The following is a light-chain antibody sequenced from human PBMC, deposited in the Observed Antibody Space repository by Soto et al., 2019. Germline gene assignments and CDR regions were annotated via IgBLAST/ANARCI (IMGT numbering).Light chain of an antibody. Sequence: DIQMTQSRSTLSASVGDTVTITCRASQNFNNWLAWYQQKPGKAPKLRIYKASSLESGVPSKFSGSGSVTEFTLTISGLQPDYVATYYCQKHDPFSQPFGQGTKLELQ. V-gene: IGKV1-5*03. CDR3: QKHDPFSQP. J-gene: IGKJ2*01. CDR2: KAS. CDR1: QNFNNW.